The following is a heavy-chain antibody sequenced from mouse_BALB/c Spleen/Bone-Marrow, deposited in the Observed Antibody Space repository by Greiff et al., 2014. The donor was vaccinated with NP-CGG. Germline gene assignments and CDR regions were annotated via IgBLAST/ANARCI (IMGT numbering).Heavy chain of an antibody. CDR3: ARENDQGYPMDY. Sequence: EVQVVESGGGLVQPGGSRKLSCAASGFTFSSFGMHWVRQAPEKGLEWVAYISSGSSSIYYADTVKGRFTISRDNSKNTLFLQMTSLRSEDTAMYYCARENDQGYPMDYWGQGVSVTVSS. D-gene: IGHD3-1*01. CDR1: GFTFSSFG. CDR2: ISSGSSSI. J-gene: IGHJ4*01. V-gene: IGHV5-17*02.